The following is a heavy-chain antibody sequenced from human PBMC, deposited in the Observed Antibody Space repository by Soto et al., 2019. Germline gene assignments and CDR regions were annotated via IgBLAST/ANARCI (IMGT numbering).Heavy chain of an antibody. CDR3: GGGGGATGEYYYHYYTLDV. J-gene: IGHJ6*02. CDR1: GFTISNNY. CDR2: IYSGDST. D-gene: IGHD1-26*01. Sequence: EVQLVESGGGLVQPGGSLRLSCAASGFTISNNYMNWVRQAPGKGLEWVSFIYSGDSTNYADSVKGRFTISRDNSKNTVFFQRNARGGEDRAVYYWGGGGGATGEYYYHYYTLDVWGQGTTVTVSS. V-gene: IGHV3-53*01.